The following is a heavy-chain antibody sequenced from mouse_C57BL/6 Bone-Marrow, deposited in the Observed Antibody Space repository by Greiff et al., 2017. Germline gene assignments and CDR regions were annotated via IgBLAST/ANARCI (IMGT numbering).Heavy chain of an antibody. Sequence: QVQLQQSGAELMKPGASVTLSCTATGYTFTGYWIEWVKQRPGHGLEWIGEILPGSGSTNYNEKFKGKATFTADTSSNPAYMKLSSLTTEDSAIYYCARYGRQLRPYYAMDYWGQGTSVTVSS. CDR1: GYTFTGYW. D-gene: IGHD3-2*02. J-gene: IGHJ4*01. CDR2: ILPGSGST. CDR3: ARYGRQLRPYYAMDY. V-gene: IGHV1-9*01.